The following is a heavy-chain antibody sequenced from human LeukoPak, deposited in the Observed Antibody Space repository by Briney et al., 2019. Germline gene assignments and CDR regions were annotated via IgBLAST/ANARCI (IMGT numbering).Heavy chain of an antibody. CDR2: ISGYNGNT. CDR1: GFTFSNYG. V-gene: IGHV1-18*01. Sequence: ASVKVSCKASGFTFSNYGINWVRQAPGQGLEWMGWISGYNGNTKYAQKFQGRVTITRDTSASTAYMELSSLRSEDTAVYYCARDSGSYYSYFDYWGQGTLVTVSS. CDR3: ARDSGSYYSYFDY. D-gene: IGHD1-26*01. J-gene: IGHJ4*02.